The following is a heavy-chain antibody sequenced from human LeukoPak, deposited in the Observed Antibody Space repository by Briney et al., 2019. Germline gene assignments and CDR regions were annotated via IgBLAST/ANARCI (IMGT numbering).Heavy chain of an antibody. V-gene: IGHV4-4*02. CDR1: GGSISSSNW. D-gene: IGHD2-2*01. CDR3: ARGASYCSGTSCYLEPNWFDP. CDR2: IYHSGST. Sequence: SGTLSLTCAVSGGSISSSNWWSWVRQPPGKGLEWIGEIYHSGSTNYNPSLKSRVTISVDKSKNQFSLKLSSVTAADTAVYYCARGASYCSGTSCYLEPNWFDPWGQGTLVTVSS. J-gene: IGHJ5*02.